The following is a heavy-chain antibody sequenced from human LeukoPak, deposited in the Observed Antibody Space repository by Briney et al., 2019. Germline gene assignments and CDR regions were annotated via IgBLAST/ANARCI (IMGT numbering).Heavy chain of an antibody. J-gene: IGHJ4*02. V-gene: IGHV1-2*06. CDR3: ARAEVGTN. D-gene: IGHD1-14*01. Sequence: APXXGLEWMGRINPNNGGTDYEQKFQGRVTMTRDTSISTAYMELNRLRSDDTAVYYCARAEVGTNWGQGTLVTVSS. CDR2: INPNNGGT.